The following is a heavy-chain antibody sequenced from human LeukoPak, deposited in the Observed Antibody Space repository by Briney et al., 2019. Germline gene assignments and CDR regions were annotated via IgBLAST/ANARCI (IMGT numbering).Heavy chain of an antibody. V-gene: IGHV1-69*05. Sequence: GSSAKVSCKASGGTFSSYAISWVRQAPGQGLEWMGRIIPIFGTANYAQKFQGRVTITTDESTSTAYMELSSLRSEDTAVYYCASSLRGYNYFDYWGQGTLVTVSS. CDR2: IIPIFGTA. D-gene: IGHD5-24*01. J-gene: IGHJ4*02. CDR1: GGTFSSYA. CDR3: ASSLRGYNYFDY.